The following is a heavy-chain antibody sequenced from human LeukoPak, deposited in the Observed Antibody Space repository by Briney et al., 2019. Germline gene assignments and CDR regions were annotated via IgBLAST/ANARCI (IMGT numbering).Heavy chain of an antibody. J-gene: IGHJ4*02. V-gene: IGHV1-69*04. CDR3: ATGGIVGAIFFDY. CDR1: GGTFSSYA. CDR2: IIPILGIA. Sequence: SVKASCKASGGTFSSYAISWVRQAPGQGLEWTGRIIPILGIANYAQKFQGRVTITADKSTSTAYVELSSLRSENTAVYYCATGGIVGAIFFDYWGQGTLVTVSS. D-gene: IGHD1-26*01.